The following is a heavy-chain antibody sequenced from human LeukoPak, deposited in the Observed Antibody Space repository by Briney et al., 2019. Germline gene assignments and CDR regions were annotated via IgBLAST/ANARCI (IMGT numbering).Heavy chain of an antibody. V-gene: IGHV1-2*02. Sequence: ASVKVSCKTSGYTFTGYYMHWVRQAPGQGLEWMGWINPNSGGTNYAQKFQGRVTMTRDTSISTAYMELSRLRSDDTAVYYCARAPPEWELPQPAFDYWGQGTLVTVSS. D-gene: IGHD1-26*01. CDR1: GYTFTGYY. CDR3: ARAPPEWELPQPAFDY. CDR2: INPNSGGT. J-gene: IGHJ4*02.